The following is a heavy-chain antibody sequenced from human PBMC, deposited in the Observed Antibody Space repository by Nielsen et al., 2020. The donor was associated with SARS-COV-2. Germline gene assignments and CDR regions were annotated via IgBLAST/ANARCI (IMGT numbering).Heavy chain of an antibody. D-gene: IGHD5-24*01. V-gene: IGHV4-59*01. CDR3: ARDHGYNYAYGHYYYGMDV. J-gene: IGHJ6*02. CDR1: GGSISSYY. CDR2: ISNIGST. Sequence: SETLSLTCTVSGGSISSYYWSWIRQPPGKGLEWIGYISNIGSTNYNPSLQSRVTISVDTSKNQFSLKLSSVTAADTAVYYCARDHGYNYAYGHYYYGMDVWGQWTTVTVSS.